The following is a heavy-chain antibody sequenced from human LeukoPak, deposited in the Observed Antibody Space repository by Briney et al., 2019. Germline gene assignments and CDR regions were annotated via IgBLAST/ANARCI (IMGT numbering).Heavy chain of an antibody. D-gene: IGHD1-7*01. CDR3: ARVPPPPGTAADYYYYMDV. J-gene: IGHJ6*03. V-gene: IGHV1-69*01. CDR2: IITIFGTA. CDR1: GGTFSSYA. Sequence: SVKVSCKASGGTFSSYAISWVRQAPGQGLEWMGGIITIFGTANYAQKFQGRVTITADESTSTAYMELSSLRSEDTAVYYCARVPPPPGTAADYYYYMDVWGKGTTVTVSS.